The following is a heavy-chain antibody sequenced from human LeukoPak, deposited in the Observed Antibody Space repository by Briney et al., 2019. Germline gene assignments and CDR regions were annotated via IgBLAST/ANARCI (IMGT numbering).Heavy chain of an antibody. CDR2: ISSSGSTI. V-gene: IGHV3-48*03. CDR3: ASMYNWNSRLAFDY. J-gene: IGHJ4*02. Sequence: GGSLRLSCAASGFTFSSYEMNWVRQAPGKGLEWVSYISSSGSTIYYADSVKGRFTISRDNAKNSLYLQMNSLRAEDTAVYYCASMYNWNSRLAFDYWGQGTLVTVSS. D-gene: IGHD1-7*01. CDR1: GFTFSSYE.